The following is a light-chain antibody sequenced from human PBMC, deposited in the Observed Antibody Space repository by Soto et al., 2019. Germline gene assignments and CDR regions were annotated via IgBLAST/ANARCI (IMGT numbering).Light chain of an antibody. CDR2: GAS. J-gene: IGKJ4*01. CDR1: QSVRGN. Sequence: EIVMPQSPATLSVSPGERATLSCRASQSVRGNLAWYQQKPGQAPRLLIYGASTRATDIPARFSGSGSETEFTLTISSLQSEDFAIYYCQQYINWPLTFGGGTKVEIK. CDR3: QQYINWPLT. V-gene: IGKV3-15*01.